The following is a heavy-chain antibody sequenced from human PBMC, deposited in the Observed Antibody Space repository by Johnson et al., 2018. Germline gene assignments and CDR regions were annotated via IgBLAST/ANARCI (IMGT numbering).Heavy chain of an antibody. J-gene: IGHJ4*02. V-gene: IGHV4-59*01. CDR3: ARRHLTGDPSFDH. CDR2: MYHSGTT. D-gene: IGHD7-27*01. Sequence: QVQLQESGPRLVKPSETLSLTCTVSGGSINRYYWNWIRQPPGKGLEWIGYMYHSGTTNYNPSLQSRVTISLDMSKNQFSLKVKSVTAADTAVYYCARRHLTGDPSFDHWGQGTLVTVSS. CDR1: GGSINRYY.